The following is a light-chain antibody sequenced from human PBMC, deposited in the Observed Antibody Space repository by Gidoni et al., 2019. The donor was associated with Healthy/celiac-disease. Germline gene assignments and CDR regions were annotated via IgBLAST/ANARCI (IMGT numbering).Light chain of an antibody. CDR2: EVS. Sequence: QSALTQRASVSGSPGQSITISCTGTSGDLGGYNHVSWYQQHPGKAPNLMIYEVSNRPSGVSNRFSGSKSGNTASLTISGLQAEDEADYYCSSYTSSSTLVFGGGTKLTVL. CDR1: SGDLGGYNH. CDR3: SSYTSSSTLV. J-gene: IGLJ3*02. V-gene: IGLV2-14*01.